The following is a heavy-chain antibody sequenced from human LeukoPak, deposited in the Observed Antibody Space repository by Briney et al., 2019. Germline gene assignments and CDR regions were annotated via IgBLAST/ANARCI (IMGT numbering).Heavy chain of an antibody. Sequence: ASVKVSCKASGYTFTSYGISWVRQAPGQGLEWMGWISAYNGNTNYAQKLQGRVTMTTDTSTSTAYMELRSLRSDDTAVYYCARAPWEVVAATGVDLDIWGQGPMVTVSS. J-gene: IGHJ3*02. D-gene: IGHD2-15*01. V-gene: IGHV1-18*01. CDR1: GYTFTSYG. CDR2: ISAYNGNT. CDR3: ARAPWEVVAATGVDLDI.